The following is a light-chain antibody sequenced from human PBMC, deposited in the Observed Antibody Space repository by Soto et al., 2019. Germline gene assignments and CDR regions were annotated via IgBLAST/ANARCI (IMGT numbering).Light chain of an antibody. CDR1: QSVSSTY. CDR3: QQDGSSPMYT. V-gene: IGKV3-20*01. Sequence: EIVLTQSPGTLSLSPGERATLSCRASQSVSSTYLAWYQQKPGQAPRLLIYGASSRATGIPDRFSGSGSGTDVTLTISRLEPEDFALYYCQQDGSSPMYTFGQGTRLAIK. CDR2: GAS. J-gene: IGKJ2*01.